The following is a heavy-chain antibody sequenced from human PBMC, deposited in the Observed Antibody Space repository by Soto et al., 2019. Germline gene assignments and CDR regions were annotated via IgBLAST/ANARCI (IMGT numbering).Heavy chain of an antibody. CDR2: IYYSGST. J-gene: IGHJ5*02. CDR3: ARKLGYCSGGSCYSWFDP. V-gene: IGHV4-59*01. Sequence: SETLSLTCTVSGGSISSYYLSWIRQPPGKGLEWIGYIYYSGSTNYNPSLKSRVTISVDTSKNQFSLKLSSVTAADTAVYYCARKLGYCSGGSCYSWFDPWGQGTLVTVSS. CDR1: GGSISSYY. D-gene: IGHD2-15*01.